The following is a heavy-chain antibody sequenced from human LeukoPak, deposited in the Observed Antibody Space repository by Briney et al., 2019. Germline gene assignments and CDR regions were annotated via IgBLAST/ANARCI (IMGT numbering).Heavy chain of an antibody. V-gene: IGHV3-7*01. Sequence: ETLSLTCAVYGGSFSGYYWSWIRQPPGKGLEWVANIKQDGSEKYYVDSVKGRFTISRDNAKNTLYLQMGSLRAEDMAVYYCARDSYYYGSGSSGGSWYYMDVWGKGTTVTISS. D-gene: IGHD3-10*01. CDR2: IKQDGSEK. CDR1: GGSFSGYY. J-gene: IGHJ6*03. CDR3: ARDSYYYGSGSSGGSWYYMDV.